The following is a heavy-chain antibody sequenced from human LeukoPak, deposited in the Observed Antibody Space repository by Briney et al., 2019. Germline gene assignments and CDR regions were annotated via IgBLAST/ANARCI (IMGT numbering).Heavy chain of an antibody. CDR1: GVSISSGSYY. V-gene: IGHV4-61*02. Sequence: KPSETLSLTCTVSGVSISSGSYYWSWIRQPAGKGLEWIGRIYTSGSTNYNPSLKSRVTISVDTSKNQFSLRLSSVTAADTAVYYCARVRYFDPYYYYMDVWGKGTTVTISS. J-gene: IGHJ6*03. CDR2: IYTSGST. CDR3: ARVRYFDPYYYYMDV. D-gene: IGHD3-9*01.